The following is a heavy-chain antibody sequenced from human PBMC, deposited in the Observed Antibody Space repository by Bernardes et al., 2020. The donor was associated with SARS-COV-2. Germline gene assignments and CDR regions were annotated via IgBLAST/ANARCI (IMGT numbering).Heavy chain of an antibody. CDR3: ARGAYMFGNDL. CDR1: GFTFRSYW. CDR2: INIDGSEK. J-gene: IGHJ5*02. V-gene: IGHV3-7*01. D-gene: IGHD3-3*02. Sequence: VGSLRLSCAASGFTFRSYWMSWVRQAPGKGLEWVAKINIDGSEKYYVDSGKGRFTISRDNAKNSLYLEVNSLRAEDTAVYYCARGAYMFGNDLWGQGTLVTVSS.